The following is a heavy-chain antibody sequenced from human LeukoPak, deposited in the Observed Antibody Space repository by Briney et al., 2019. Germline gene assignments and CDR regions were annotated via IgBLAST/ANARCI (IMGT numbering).Heavy chain of an antibody. D-gene: IGHD3-10*01. V-gene: IGHV3-15*01. J-gene: IGHJ4*02. CDR3: TTGYYYGSGSYHY. Sequence: GGSLRLSCAASGFTFSNAWMSWVRQAPGKGLEWVGRIKSKTDGGTTDYAAPVKGRFTISRDDSKNTLYLQMNSLKTEDTAVYYCTTGYYYGSGSYHYWGQGTLVTVSS. CDR1: GFTFSNAW. CDR2: IKSKTDGGTT.